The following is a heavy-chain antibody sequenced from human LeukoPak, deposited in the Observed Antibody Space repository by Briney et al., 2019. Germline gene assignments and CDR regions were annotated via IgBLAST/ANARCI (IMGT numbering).Heavy chain of an antibody. D-gene: IGHD6-13*01. CDR3: ARDPATQHLDLGSGYMDV. J-gene: IGHJ6*03. CDR1: GYTFTSYG. Sequence: GASVKVSCKASGYTFTSYGITWVRQAPGQGLEWMGWISVYNGQTNYAQKLQGRATMSTDTSTSTAYMELRSLTYDDTAVYYCARDPATQHLDLGSGYMDVWGKGTTITISS. V-gene: IGHV1-18*01. CDR2: ISVYNGQT.